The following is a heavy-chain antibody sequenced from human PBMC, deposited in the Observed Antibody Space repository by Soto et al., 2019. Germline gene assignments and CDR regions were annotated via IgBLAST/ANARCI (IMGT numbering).Heavy chain of an antibody. V-gene: IGHV4-61*01. CDR2: VYSGGGT. J-gene: IGHJ6*02. Sequence: SETLSLTCTVSGGSISSSSYYWGWIRQPPGKGLEWIGYVYSGGGTNYSPSFMGRVTISVDTTDNQFSLKLNSVTAADTAVYYCAREKTPMSPHYFYYGMDVWGQGTTVTVSS. D-gene: IGHD3-9*01. CDR1: GGSISSSSYY. CDR3: AREKTPMSPHYFYYGMDV.